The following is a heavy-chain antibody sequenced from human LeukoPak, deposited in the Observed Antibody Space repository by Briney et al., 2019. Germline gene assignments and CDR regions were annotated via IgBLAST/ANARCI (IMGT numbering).Heavy chain of an antibody. D-gene: IGHD5-18*01. CDR1: GFTFSSYA. CDR2: ISSNGGST. V-gene: IGHV3-64*01. J-gene: IGHJ6*03. Sequence: GGSLRLSCAASGFTFSSYAMHWVRQAPGKGLEDVSAISSNGGSTYYANSVKGRFTISRDNSKNTLYLQMGSLRAEDMAVYYCARDVRGYSYGSYYYYYYYMDVWGKGTTVTVSS. CDR3: ARDVRGYSYGSYYYYYYYMDV.